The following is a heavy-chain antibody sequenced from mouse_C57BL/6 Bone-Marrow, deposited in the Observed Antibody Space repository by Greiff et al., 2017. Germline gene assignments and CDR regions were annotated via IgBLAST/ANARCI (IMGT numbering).Heavy chain of an antibody. J-gene: IGHJ2*01. CDR1: GYAFSSSW. V-gene: IGHV1-82*01. D-gene: IGHD1-1*01. Sequence: VQVVESGPELVQPGASVKISCKASGYAFSSSWMNWVKQRPGKGLEWIGRIYPGDGDTNYNGKFKGKATLTADKSSSTVYLQLSRLTSEDSAVYCCASSYYYGSLDYWGQGTTLTVSS. CDR2: IYPGDGDT. CDR3: ASSYYYGSLDY.